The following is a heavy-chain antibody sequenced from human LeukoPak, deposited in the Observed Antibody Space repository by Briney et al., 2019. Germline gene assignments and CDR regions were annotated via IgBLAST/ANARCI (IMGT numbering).Heavy chain of an antibody. D-gene: IGHD2-15*01. Sequence: GGSLRLSCAASGFTFSDYYMSWIRQAPGKGLGWVSVIYSGGSTYYADSVKGRFTISRDNSKNTLYLQMNSLRAEDTAVYYCARGGCSGGSCYYYYYGMDVWGQGTTVTVSS. CDR3: ARGGCSGGSCYYYYYGMDV. CDR2: IYSGGST. CDR1: GFTFSDYY. J-gene: IGHJ6*02. V-gene: IGHV3-53*01.